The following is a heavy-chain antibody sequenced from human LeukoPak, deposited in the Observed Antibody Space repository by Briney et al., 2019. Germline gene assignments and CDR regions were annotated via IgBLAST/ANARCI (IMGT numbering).Heavy chain of an antibody. J-gene: IGHJ6*02. Sequence: GGSLRLSCTASGMNFEKYAMHWVRQRPGKGPEWVGVISADGKADHADSVKGRFTVSRDNSKDSLSLQMSSLRDEDTALYYCATWAFYHGLDVWGQGTTVIVSS. CDR3: ATWAFYHGLDV. V-gene: IGHV3-43*02. CDR2: ISADGKA. D-gene: IGHD1-26*01. CDR1: GMNFEKYA.